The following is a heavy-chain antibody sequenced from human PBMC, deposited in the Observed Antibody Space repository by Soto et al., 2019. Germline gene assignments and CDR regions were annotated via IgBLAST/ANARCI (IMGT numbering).Heavy chain of an antibody. Sequence: WIWIRQPTGTGLEWIGEIDHSGSATYNPSLKSRIIMSVDTSKNQFSLNMSSMTAADTAVYYCARGLRYSGMDVWGQGTPVTVSS. J-gene: IGHJ6*02. CDR3: ARGLRYSGMDV. CDR2: IDHSGSA. V-gene: IGHV4-34*01.